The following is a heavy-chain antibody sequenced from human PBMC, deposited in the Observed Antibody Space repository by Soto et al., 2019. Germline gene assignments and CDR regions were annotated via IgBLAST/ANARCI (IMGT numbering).Heavy chain of an antibody. V-gene: IGHV3-23*01. CDR2: ISGSGDGT. D-gene: IGHD5-18*01. CDR3: AGPGYSSQDY. J-gene: IGHJ4*02. Sequence: EVQLLESGGGLVQPGGSLRLSCAASGFTFSSFALSWVRQAPGKGLEWVSAISGSGDGTDYADSVKGRFTISRDNSKNTLYLQMNSLRAEDTAVYYCAGPGYSSQDYWGQGALFTVSS. CDR1: GFTFSSFA.